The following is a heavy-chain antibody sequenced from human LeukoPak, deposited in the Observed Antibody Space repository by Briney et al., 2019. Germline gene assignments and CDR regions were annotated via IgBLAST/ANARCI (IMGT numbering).Heavy chain of an antibody. CDR2: IDSNGRTI. D-gene: IGHD1-26*01. V-gene: IGHV3-74*01. CDR3: AKDFVGPDDY. CDR1: GFTFSSYW. J-gene: IGHJ4*02. Sequence: GSLRLSCAASGFTFSSYWMHWVRQAPGKGLVWVSRIDSNGRTINYADSVKGRFTISRDNANSMLYLQMNSLRAEDSAVYYCAKDFVGPDDYWGQGTLVTVSS.